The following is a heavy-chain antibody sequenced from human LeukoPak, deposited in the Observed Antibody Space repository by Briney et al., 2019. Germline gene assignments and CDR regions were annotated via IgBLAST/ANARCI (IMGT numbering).Heavy chain of an antibody. CDR3: ARKFLGSRGYYFDY. CDR2: MNPNTGNT. Sequence: ASVKVSCKTSGYTFTSYDINWVRQATGQGLEWMGWMNPNTGNTGYAQKFQGRITMTRDTSISTAYMELSSLRSDDTAVFYCARKFLGSRGYYFDYWGQGTLVTVSS. V-gene: IGHV1-8*01. D-gene: IGHD3-10*01. J-gene: IGHJ4*02. CDR1: GYTFTSYD.